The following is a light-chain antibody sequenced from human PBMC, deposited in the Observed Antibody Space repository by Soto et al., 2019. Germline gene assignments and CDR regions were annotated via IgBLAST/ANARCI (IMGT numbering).Light chain of an antibody. J-gene: IGLJ1*01. CDR1: SDAVGGYNY. V-gene: IGLV2-11*01. CDR3: CSYAGSYTYV. CDR2: DVS. Sequence: QCALTQPRSVSGSPGQSVTISCTGTSDAVGGYNYVSWYQQHPGKAPKLMIYDVSKRPSGVPDRFSGSKSGNTASLTISGLQAEDEADYYCCSYAGSYTYVFGTGTKLTVL.